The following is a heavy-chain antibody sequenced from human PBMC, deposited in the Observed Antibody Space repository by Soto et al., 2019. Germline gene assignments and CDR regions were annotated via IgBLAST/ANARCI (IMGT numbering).Heavy chain of an antibody. V-gene: IGHV1-18*01. CDR2: IIANYSKA. D-gene: IGHD3-22*01. Sequence: ASVKVSCKASACTFSSYAISWVRQAPGQGLERMGWIIANYSKANYAQKLQGRVTITTDASTSTAYIEKSSLRSDDKAMNYCTRAHLKTRHYDSSGYYRFDYWGQGTLVTVSS. J-gene: IGHJ4*02. CDR1: ACTFSSYA. CDR3: TRAHLKTRHYDSSGYYRFDY.